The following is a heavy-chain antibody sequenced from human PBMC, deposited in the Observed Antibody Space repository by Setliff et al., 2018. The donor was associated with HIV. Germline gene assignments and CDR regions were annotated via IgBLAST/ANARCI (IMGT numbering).Heavy chain of an antibody. V-gene: IGHV1-69*06. CDR1: GGTFSSYA. J-gene: IGHJ4*02. CDR2: IIPIFGTA. CDR3: ARNPQPTGTPDYYYYDSSGYFDY. D-gene: IGHD3-22*01. Sequence: SVKVSCKASGGTFSSYAISWVRQAPGQGLEWMGRIIPIFGTANYAQKFQGRVTITADKSTSTAHMELSSLRSEDTAVYYCARNPQPTGTPDYYYYDSSGYFDYWGQGTLVTVSS.